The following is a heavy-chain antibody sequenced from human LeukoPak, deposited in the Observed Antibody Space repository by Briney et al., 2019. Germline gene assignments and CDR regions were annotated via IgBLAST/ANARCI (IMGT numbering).Heavy chain of an antibody. V-gene: IGHV3-23*01. CDR2: ISGSGGST. CDR3: ARDGRGYNWNDPRPT. D-gene: IGHD1-20*01. CDR1: GFTFSSYA. J-gene: IGHJ5*02. Sequence: QPGGSLRLSCAASGFTFSSYAMSWVRQAPGKGLEWVSAISGSGGSTYYADSVKGRFTISRDNSKNTLYLQMNSLRAEDTAVYYCARDGRGYNWNDPRPTWGQGTLVTVSS.